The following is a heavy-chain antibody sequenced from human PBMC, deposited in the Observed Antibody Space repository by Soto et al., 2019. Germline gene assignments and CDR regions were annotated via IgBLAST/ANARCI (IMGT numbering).Heavy chain of an antibody. CDR3: ARYYDYGDNGLDY. CDR2: ILNDGSRQ. Sequence: QVQLVESGGGVVQPGRSLRLSCEASGFTFSHYGMHWVRQAPGKGLEWVAVILNDGSRQHYADSVKGRLTISRDNSKNTLYLHMNSLRVDDTAVYYCARYYDYGDNGLDYWGQGTLVTVSS. J-gene: IGHJ4*02. V-gene: IGHV3-33*01. CDR1: GFTFSHYG. D-gene: IGHD3-16*01.